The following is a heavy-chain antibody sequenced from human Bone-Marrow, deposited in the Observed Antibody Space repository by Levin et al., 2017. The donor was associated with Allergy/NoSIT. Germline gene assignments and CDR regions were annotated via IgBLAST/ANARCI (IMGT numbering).Heavy chain of an antibody. CDR2: FYWDDDR. Sequence: GSGPTLVRPTQTLTLTCSFSGFSLSTTGVGVAWIRQPPGKALEWLAVFYWDDDRRYSPSLKTRLTITKDTSTNQVVLTVADMDPADTATYYCAHFTCYTNDCYGGSFDYWGQGTRVTVS. CDR3: AHFTCYTNDCYGGSFDY. D-gene: IGHD2-21*02. V-gene: IGHV2-5*02. CDR1: GFSLSTTGVG. J-gene: IGHJ4*02.